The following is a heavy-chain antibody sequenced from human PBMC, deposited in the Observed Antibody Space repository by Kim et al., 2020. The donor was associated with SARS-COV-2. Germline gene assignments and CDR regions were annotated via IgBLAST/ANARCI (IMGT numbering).Heavy chain of an antibody. CDR1: GGSFSGYY. CDR3: ARGSAGITMIVVVRAYYYYGMDV. J-gene: IGHJ6*02. CDR2: INHSGST. V-gene: IGHV4-34*01. D-gene: IGHD3-22*01. Sequence: SETLSLTCAVYGGSFSGYYWSWIRQPPGKGLEWVGEINHSGSTNYNPSLKSRVTIPVNTSKNQFSLKLSSVTAADTAVYYCARGSAGITMIVVVRAYYYYGMDVWGQGTTVTVSS.